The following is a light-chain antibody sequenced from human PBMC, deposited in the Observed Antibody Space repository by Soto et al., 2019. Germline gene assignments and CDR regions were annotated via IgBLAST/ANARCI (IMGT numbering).Light chain of an antibody. V-gene: IGKV3-11*01. CDR2: DAS. CDR3: QQRSNWLLT. J-gene: IGKJ4*01. CDR1: QSVSYY. Sequence: EIVLTQSPATLSLSPGERATLSCRASQSVSYYLAWYQQKPGQAPRLLIYDASNRATGIPARFSGSGSGTDFTLTISSLETEDFAVYYCQQRSNWLLTFGGGTKV.